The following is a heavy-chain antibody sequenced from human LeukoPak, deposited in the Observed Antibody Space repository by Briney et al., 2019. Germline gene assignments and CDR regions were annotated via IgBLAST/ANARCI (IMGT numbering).Heavy chain of an antibody. V-gene: IGHV1-18*01. J-gene: IGHJ4*02. D-gene: IGHD2-2*01. Sequence: ASVKVSCKASGYTFTSYGISWVRQAPVQGLEWMGWISAYNGNTNYAQKLQGRVTMTTDTSTSTAYMELRSLRSDDTAVYYCARDGPIVVVPAGYDYWGQGTLVTVSS. CDR2: ISAYNGNT. CDR1: GYTFTSYG. CDR3: ARDGPIVVVPAGYDY.